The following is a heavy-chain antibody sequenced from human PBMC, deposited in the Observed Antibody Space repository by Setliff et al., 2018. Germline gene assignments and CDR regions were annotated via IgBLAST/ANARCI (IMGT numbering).Heavy chain of an antibody. V-gene: IGHV1-18*01. CDR1: SYTFTNYG. D-gene: IGHD6-19*01. CDR3: VRSSAPQVVLAADFDF. J-gene: IGHJ4*02. Sequence: GASVKVSCKTSSYTFTNYGINWVRQAPGQGLEWMGWINAYAQKFQGRVTMTIDTSATTVYMELKSLRSDDTAVYYCVRSSAPQVVLAADFDFWGQGTPVTVSS. CDR2: INA.